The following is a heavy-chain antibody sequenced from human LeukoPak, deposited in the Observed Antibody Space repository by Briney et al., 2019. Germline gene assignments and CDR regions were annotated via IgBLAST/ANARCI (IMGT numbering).Heavy chain of an antibody. CDR1: GFRFSNYW. CDR2: IKTDGSET. CDR3: VRFGPDHDMGL. J-gene: IGHJ6*02. Sequence: PGGSLRLSCAAAGFRFSNYWMTWVRQAPEKGLEWLARIKTDGSETYYVDSVKGRFTISRDNAKSSLYLQMNSLRVEDMAVYHCVRFGPDHDMGLWGQGTTVTVS. V-gene: IGHV3-7*01. D-gene: IGHD3-16*01.